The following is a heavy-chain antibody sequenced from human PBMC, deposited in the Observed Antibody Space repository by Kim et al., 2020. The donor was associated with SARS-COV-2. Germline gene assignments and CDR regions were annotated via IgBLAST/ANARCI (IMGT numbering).Heavy chain of an antibody. J-gene: IGHJ6*01. V-gene: IGHV3-30*18. CDR3: AKLMHDFGRSGFGVDV. D-gene: IGHD3-22*01. CDR1: GFAFSHFG. CDR2: VSFEGSKA. Sequence: GGSLRLSCAASGFAFSHFGLSWVRQTPGKGLEWVAFVSFEGSKAIYADSVKGRFTISRDDSKNTLFLQMHSLRPEDAAVYYCAKLMHDFGRSGFGVDVWG.